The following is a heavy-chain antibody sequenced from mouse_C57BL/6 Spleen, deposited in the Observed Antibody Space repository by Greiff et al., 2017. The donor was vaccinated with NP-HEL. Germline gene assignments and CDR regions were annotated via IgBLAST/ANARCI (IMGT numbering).Heavy chain of an antibody. CDR2: IWGGGST. J-gene: IGHJ3*01. Sequence: QVQLKESGPGLVAPSQSLSITCTVSGFSLTSYGVDWFRQPPGKGLEWLGVIWGGGSTNYNSALMSRLTISKDNYKSQSFLKRNSVQTEDTAMYYCAKHRGGLAYWGQGTLVTVSA. CDR1: GFSLTSYG. V-gene: IGHV2-9*01. CDR3: AKHRGGLAY.